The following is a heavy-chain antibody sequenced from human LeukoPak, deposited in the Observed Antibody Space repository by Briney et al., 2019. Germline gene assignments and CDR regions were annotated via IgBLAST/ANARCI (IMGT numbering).Heavy chain of an antibody. CDR2: IYYSGST. CDR1: GGSISSSSYY. V-gene: IGHV4-39*01. J-gene: IGHJ4*02. D-gene: IGHD3-22*01. Sequence: SETLSLTCTVSGGSISSSSYYWGWIRQPPGKGLEWIGSIYYSGSTYYNPSLKSRVTISVDTSKNQFSLKLSSVTAVDTAVYYCAKVRGVGYYYDSSGEEFDYWGQGTPVTVSS. CDR3: AKVRGVGYYYDSSGEEFDY.